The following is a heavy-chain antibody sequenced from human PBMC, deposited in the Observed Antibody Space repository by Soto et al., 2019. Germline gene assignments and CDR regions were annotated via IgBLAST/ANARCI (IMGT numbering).Heavy chain of an antibody. CDR2: IYYSGST. V-gene: IGHV4-30-4*01. Sequence: WSWIRQPPGKGLEWIGYIYYSGSTYYNPSLKSRVTISVDTSKNQFSLKLSSVTAADTAVYYCARGDYDFWSGYNYYYYGMDVWGQGTTVTVSS. D-gene: IGHD3-3*01. CDR3: ARGDYDFWSGYNYYYYGMDV. J-gene: IGHJ6*02.